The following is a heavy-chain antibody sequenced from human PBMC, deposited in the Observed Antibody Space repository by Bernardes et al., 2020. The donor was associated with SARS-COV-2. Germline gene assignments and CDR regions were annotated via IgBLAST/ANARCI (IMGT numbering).Heavy chain of an antibody. D-gene: IGHD3-16*01. CDR3: ARAAFMITFGGDPLYYYGMDV. J-gene: IGHJ6*02. Sequence: SVKVSCKASGGTFSSYTISWVRQAPGQGLEWMGRIIPILGIANYAQKFQGRVTITADKSTSTAYMELSSLRSEDTAVYYCARAAFMITFGGDPLYYYGMDVWGQGTTVTVSS. CDR2: IIPILGIA. CDR1: GGTFSSYT. V-gene: IGHV1-69*02.